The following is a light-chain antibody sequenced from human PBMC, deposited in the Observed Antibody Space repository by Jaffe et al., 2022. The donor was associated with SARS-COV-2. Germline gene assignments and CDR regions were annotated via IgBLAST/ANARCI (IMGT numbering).Light chain of an antibody. J-gene: IGKJ4*01. CDR1: QGIGND. Sequence: DIQMTQSPSSLSASVGDRVTITCRASQGIGNDLGWYQQKPGKAPKRLIYAASSLQSGVPSRFSGSGSGTEFTLTISSLQPEDFAAYYCLQHKTYPLTFGGGTKVEIK. V-gene: IGKV1-17*01. CDR2: AAS. CDR3: LQHKTYPLT.